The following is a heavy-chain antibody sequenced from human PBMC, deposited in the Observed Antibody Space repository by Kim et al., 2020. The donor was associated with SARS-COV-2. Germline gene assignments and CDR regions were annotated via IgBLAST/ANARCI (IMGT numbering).Heavy chain of an antibody. Sequence: GESLKISCKGSGYSFTSYWIGWVRQMPGKGLEWMGIIYPGDSDTKYSPSFQGQVTISADKSISTAYLQWSSLKASDTAMYYCARHREVYYYGMDVWGQGTTVTVSS. J-gene: IGHJ6*02. D-gene: IGHD1-26*01. CDR2: IYPGDSDT. V-gene: IGHV5-51*01. CDR1: GYSFTSYW. CDR3: ARHREVYYYGMDV.